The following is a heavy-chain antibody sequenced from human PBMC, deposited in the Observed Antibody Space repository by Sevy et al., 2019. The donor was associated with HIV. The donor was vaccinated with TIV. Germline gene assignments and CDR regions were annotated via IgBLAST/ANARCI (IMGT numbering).Heavy chain of an antibody. J-gene: IGHJ6*02. CDR1: GFTFDDYT. CDR3: SGVEGAADWGMDY. Sequence: GGSLRLSCRASGFTFDDYTMSWVRQAPGKGLEWVAFIRSKAYGGKTEYAASVKGRFTISNDESKSIAYLQMNSLKTEDTADYYGSGVEGAADWGMDYWGQGTTVTVSS. V-gene: IGHV3-49*04. CDR2: IRSKAYGGKT. D-gene: IGHD1-26*01.